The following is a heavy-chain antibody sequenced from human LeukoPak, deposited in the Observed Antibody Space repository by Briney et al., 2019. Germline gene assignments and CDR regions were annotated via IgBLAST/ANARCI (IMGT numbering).Heavy chain of an antibody. J-gene: IGHJ6*02. Sequence: GASVKVSCKASGYTFTSYDINWVRQATGQGLEWMGWMNPNSGNTGYAQKFQGRVTMTRNTSISTAYMELSSLRSEDTAVYYCARGRCSSTSCYAVGAYYDYGMDVWGQGTTVTVSS. CDR3: ARGRCSSTSCYAVGAYYDYGMDV. CDR1: GYTFTSYD. D-gene: IGHD2-2*01. CDR2: MNPNSGNT. V-gene: IGHV1-8*01.